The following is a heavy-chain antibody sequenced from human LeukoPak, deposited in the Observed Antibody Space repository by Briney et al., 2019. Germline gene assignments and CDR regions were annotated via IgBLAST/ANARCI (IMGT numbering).Heavy chain of an antibody. D-gene: IGHD6-13*01. CDR2: IIPIFGTA. CDR3: ARGRQQLVPHFGY. CDR1: GGTFSSYA. J-gene: IGHJ4*02. V-gene: IGHV1-69*05. Sequence: ASVKVSCKASGGTFSSYAISWVRQAPGQGLEWMGGIIPIFGTANYAQKFQGRVTITTDESTSTAYMELSSLRSEDTAVYYCARGRQQLVPHFGYWGQGTLVTVSS.